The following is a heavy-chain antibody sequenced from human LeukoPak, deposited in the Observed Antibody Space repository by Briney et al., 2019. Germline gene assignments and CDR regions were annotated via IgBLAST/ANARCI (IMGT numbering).Heavy chain of an antibody. Sequence: SETLSLTCTVSGGSISSSSYYWGWIRQPPGKGLEWIGSIYHSGSTYYNPSLKSRVTIAVETSKNQFSLKLSSVTAADKAVYYCARETTVTKELDYWGQGTLVTVSS. CDR1: GGSISSSSYY. D-gene: IGHD4-17*01. J-gene: IGHJ4*02. V-gene: IGHV4-39*07. CDR3: ARETTVTKELDY. CDR2: IYHSGST.